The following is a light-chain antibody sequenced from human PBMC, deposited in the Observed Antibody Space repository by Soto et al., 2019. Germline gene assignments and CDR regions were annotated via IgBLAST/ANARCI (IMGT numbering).Light chain of an antibody. J-gene: IGKJ5*01. CDR3: QQYNSYPLT. V-gene: IGKV1-5*03. Sequence: DIQMTQSPSTLSASVGDRVTITCRASQSISSLLAWYQQKPGRAPTLLIYKASTLESGVPSRFSGSGSGTEFTLTISSLQPDVCATYYCQQYNSYPLTFGQGTRLEIK. CDR1: QSISSL. CDR2: KAS.